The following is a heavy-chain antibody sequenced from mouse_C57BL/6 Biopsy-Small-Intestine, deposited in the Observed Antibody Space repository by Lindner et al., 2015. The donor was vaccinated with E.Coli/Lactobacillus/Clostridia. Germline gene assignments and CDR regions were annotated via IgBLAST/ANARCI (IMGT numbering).Heavy chain of an antibody. V-gene: IGHV1-82*01. CDR3: AREELTGTGYFDY. CDR1: GCAFSSSW. Sequence: VQLQESGPELVKPGASVKISCKASGCAFSSSWMNWVKQRPGHGLEWIGEILPGSGSTNYNEKFKGKATLTVDTSSSTAYMELHSLTSEDSAVYFCAREELTGTGYFDYWGQGTTLTVSS. CDR2: ILPGSGST. D-gene: IGHD4-1*01. J-gene: IGHJ2*01.